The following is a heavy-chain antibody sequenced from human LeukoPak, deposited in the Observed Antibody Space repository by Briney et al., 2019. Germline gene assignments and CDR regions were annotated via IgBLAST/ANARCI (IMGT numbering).Heavy chain of an antibody. CDR1: GGSFSGYY. CDR2: INHSGST. J-gene: IGHJ4*02. Sequence: SETLSLTCAVYGGSFSGYYWSWIRQPPGKGLEWIGEINHSGSTNYNPSLKSRVTISVDTSKNQFSLKLSSVTAAGTAVYYCARGVPAARFDYWGQGTLVTVSS. D-gene: IGHD2-2*01. V-gene: IGHV4-34*01. CDR3: ARGVPAARFDY.